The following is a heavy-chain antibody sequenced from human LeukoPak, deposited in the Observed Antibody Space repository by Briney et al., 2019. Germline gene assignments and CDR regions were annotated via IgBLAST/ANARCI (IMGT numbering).Heavy chain of an antibody. Sequence: SETLSLTCTVSGGSVSSGSSYWSWIRQPPGKRLEWIGCFYYSGGTDYNPYLKSRVTISVDTSSNQPSLKLSSVTAVDTAVYYCARRSGYTSGWYEYWGQGILVTVSS. CDR1: GGSVSSGSSY. CDR3: ARRSGYTSGWYEY. J-gene: IGHJ4*02. D-gene: IGHD6-19*01. CDR2: FYYSGGT. V-gene: IGHV4-61*01.